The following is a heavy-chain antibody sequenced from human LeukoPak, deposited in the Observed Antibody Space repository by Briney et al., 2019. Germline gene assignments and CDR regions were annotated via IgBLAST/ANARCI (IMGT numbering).Heavy chain of an antibody. CDR2: IWPGDSDT. CDR1: GYDFTTYW. CDR3: ARRGRGDWFDP. J-gene: IGHJ5*02. V-gene: IGHV5-51*01. D-gene: IGHD1-26*01. Sequence: GESLKISCKISGYDFTTYWIGWVRQMPGKGLECMGIIWPGDSDTRYSPSSQGQVTISADETISTVYLQWSSLKVSDTAIYYCARRGRGDWFDPWGQGTLVTVSS.